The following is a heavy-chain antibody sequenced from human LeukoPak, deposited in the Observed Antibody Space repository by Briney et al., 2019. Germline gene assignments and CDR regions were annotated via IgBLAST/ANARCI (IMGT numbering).Heavy chain of an antibody. CDR1: GFTFSSYA. CDR3: AKSSGSYSFPYYFDY. V-gene: IGHV3-23*01. CDR2: ISGSGGST. Sequence: PGGSLRLSCAASGFTFSSYAMSWVRQAPGKGLEWVSAISGSGGSTYYADSAKGRFTISRDNSKNTLYLQMNSLRAEDTAVYYCAKSSGSYSFPYYFDYWGQGTLVTVSS. J-gene: IGHJ4*02. D-gene: IGHD1-26*01.